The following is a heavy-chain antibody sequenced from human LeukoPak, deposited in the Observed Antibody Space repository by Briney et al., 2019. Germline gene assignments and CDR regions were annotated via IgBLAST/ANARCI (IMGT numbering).Heavy chain of an antibody. V-gene: IGHV1-46*01. CDR2: IYPRDGST. CDR3: ARDSDYVGFDY. CDR1: GYTFTSNY. D-gene: IGHD5-12*01. J-gene: IGHJ4*02. Sequence: ASVKVSCKASGYTFTSNYIHWVRQAPGQGLEWMGMIYPRDGSTSYAQKFQGRVTVTRDTSISTAYMELSRLRSDDTAVYYCARDSDYVGFDYWGQGTLVTVSS.